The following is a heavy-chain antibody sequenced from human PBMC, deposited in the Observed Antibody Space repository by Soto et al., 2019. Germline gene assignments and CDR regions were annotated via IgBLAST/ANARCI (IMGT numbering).Heavy chain of an antibody. CDR1: GYSFTSYW. D-gene: IGHD3-3*01. CDR2: IYPGDSDT. V-gene: IGHV5-51*01. J-gene: IGHJ6*02. Sequence: GESLKISCKGSGYSFTSYWIGWVRQMPGKGLEWMGNIYPGDSDTRYSPSFHGQVTISADKSISTAYLQWSSLKASDTAMYYCARSTTPYYDFWSGYYTGYYYYGMDVWGQGTTVTVSS. CDR3: ARSTTPYYDFWSGYYTGYYYYGMDV.